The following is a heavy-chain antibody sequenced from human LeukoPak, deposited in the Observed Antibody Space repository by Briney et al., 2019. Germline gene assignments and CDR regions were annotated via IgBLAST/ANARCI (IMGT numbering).Heavy chain of an antibody. CDR2: INPNNGET. Sequence: ASVTVSCKASGYTFTDYFMHWVRQAPGQELEGMGWINPNNGETNYAQKFQGRVTMTSYTSISTAYMELSRLTSDDTAVYYCARDGYRGYHYHDWFDPWGQGTLVTVCS. J-gene: IGHJ5*02. V-gene: IGHV1-2*02. D-gene: IGHD5-12*01. CDR1: GYTFTDYF. CDR3: ARDGYRGYHYHDWFDP.